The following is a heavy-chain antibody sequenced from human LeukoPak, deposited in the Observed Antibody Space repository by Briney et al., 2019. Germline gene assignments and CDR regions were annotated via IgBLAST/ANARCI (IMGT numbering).Heavy chain of an antibody. CDR2: IYSGGST. D-gene: IGHD3-10*01. CDR3: AREYGTGSGDY. J-gene: IGHJ4*02. V-gene: IGHV3-53*01. Sequence: GGSLRLSCAASGFTVSSYYMSWVRQAPGKGLEWISVIYSGGSTYYEDSVKRRFTVSRDNSKNTLYLQMNSLRAEDTAVYYCAREYGTGSGDYGGQGTLVTVSS. CDR1: GFTVSSYY.